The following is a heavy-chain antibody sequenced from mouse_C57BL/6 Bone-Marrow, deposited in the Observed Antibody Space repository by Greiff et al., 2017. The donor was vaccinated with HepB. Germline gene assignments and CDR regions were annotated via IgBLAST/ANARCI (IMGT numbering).Heavy chain of an antibody. J-gene: IGHJ1*03. D-gene: IGHD2-3*01. V-gene: IGHV1-18*01. CDR2: INPNNGGT. CDR3: ARWVKGYDYGHFDV. Sequence: EVQLQQSGPELVKPGASVKIPCKASGYTFTDYNMDWVKQSHGKSLEWIGDINPNNGGTIYNQKFKGKATLTVDKSSSTAYMELRSLTSEDTAVYYCARWVKGYDYGHFDVWGTGTTVTVSS. CDR1: GYTFTDYN.